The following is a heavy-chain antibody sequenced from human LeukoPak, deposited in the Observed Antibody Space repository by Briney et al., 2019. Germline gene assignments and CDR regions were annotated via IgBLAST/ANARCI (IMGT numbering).Heavy chain of an antibody. D-gene: IGHD6-13*01. CDR2: ISRDGTDP. CDR1: GFVFTNSA. CDR3: AKGGVAIAGPFDI. J-gene: IGHJ3*02. V-gene: IGHV3-23*01. Sequence: GGSLRLSCAASGFVFTNSALSWVRQAPGKGLEGVSGISRDGTDPHYADSVKGRFTISRENSKAELYLQMSSLRVDDTAVYYCAKGGVAIAGPFDIWGQGAVVTVS.